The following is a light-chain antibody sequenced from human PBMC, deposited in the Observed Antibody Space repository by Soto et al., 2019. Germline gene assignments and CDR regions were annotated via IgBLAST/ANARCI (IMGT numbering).Light chain of an antibody. CDR1: QSVSTNY. J-gene: IGKJ4*01. V-gene: IGKV3-20*01. CDR3: QQYGSVPLT. CDR2: GAS. Sequence: EIVLTQSPGTLSLSPGERTTLSCRASQSVSTNYLAWYQQKPGQAPRLLIYGASSRATGIPDSFSGSGSGADFTLTISRLEPEDFAVYYCQQYGSVPLTFGGGTKVEIK.